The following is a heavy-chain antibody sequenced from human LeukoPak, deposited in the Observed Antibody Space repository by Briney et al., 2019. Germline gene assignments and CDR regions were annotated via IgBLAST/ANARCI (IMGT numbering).Heavy chain of an antibody. CDR2: IYYSGSI. CDR1: GGSISSSSYY. CDR3: ARRIAAAGYFDY. Sequence: KPSETLSLTCTVSGGSISSSSYYWGWIRQPPGKGLEWIGSIYYSGSIYYNPSLKSRVTISVDTSKNQFSLKLSSVTAADTAVYYCARRIAAAGYFDYWGQGTLVTVSS. J-gene: IGHJ4*02. V-gene: IGHV4-39*01. D-gene: IGHD6-13*01.